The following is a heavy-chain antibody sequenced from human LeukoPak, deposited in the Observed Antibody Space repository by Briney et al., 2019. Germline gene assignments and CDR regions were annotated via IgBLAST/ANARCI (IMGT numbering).Heavy chain of an antibody. CDR2: ISWNSGYI. D-gene: IGHD6-19*01. CDR3: AKGYNSGWYYFDY. Sequence: GRSLRLSCAASGFTFDDYAMHWVRQAPGKGLEWVSGISWNSGYIGYADSVKGRFTISRDNAKNSLYLQMNSLRAEDMALYYCAKGYNSGWYYFDYWGQATLVTVSS. CDR1: GFTFDDYA. J-gene: IGHJ4*02. V-gene: IGHV3-9*03.